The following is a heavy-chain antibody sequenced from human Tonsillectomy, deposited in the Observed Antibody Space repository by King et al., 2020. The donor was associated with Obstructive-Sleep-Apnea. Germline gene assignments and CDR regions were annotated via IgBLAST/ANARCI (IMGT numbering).Heavy chain of an antibody. J-gene: IGHJ4*02. D-gene: IGHD1-26*01. Sequence: QLQESGPVLVKPSETLSLTCSGSGGSMSGFYWSWIRQPPGKGLEWIGNIYDRGSTNYNPPLQSRVTISLDKSKKQFSLKLTSVTAADTAVYYCARVRGWELFFFDYWGQGTLVTVSS. CDR3: ARVRGWELFFFDY. CDR2: IYDRGST. V-gene: IGHV4-59*01. CDR1: GGSMSGFY.